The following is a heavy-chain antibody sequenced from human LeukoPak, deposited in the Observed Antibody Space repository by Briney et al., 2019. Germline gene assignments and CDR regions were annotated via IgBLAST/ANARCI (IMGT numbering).Heavy chain of an antibody. J-gene: IGHJ5*02. V-gene: IGHV4-34*01. CDR3: ARGGGNYYGSGGPPDP. Sequence: SETLSLTCAVYGGSFSGYYWSWIRQPPGKGLEWIGEINHSGSTNYNPSLKSRVTISVDTSKNQFSLKLSSVTAADTAVYYCARGGGNYYGSGGPPDPWGQGTLVTVSS. CDR1: GGSFSGYY. D-gene: IGHD3-10*01. CDR2: INHSGST.